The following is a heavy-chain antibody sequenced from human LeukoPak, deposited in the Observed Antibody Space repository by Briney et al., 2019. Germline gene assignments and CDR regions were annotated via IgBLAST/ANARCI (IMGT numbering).Heavy chain of an antibody. Sequence: PSETLSLTCGVSGGSFSGYYWNWIRQSPGKGLEWIGEINHSGSTNYNPSLKSRVTISVDTSKNQFSLKLSSVTAADTAVYYCARMLNGYYGSGSYYNSRGRNWFDPWGQGTLVTVSS. CDR2: INHSGST. V-gene: IGHV4-34*01. CDR1: GGSFSGYY. D-gene: IGHD3-10*01. CDR3: ARMLNGYYGSGSYYNSRGRNWFDP. J-gene: IGHJ5*02.